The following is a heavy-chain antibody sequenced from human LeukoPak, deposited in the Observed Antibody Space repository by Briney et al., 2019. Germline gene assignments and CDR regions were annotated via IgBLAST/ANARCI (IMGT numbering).Heavy chain of an antibody. CDR2: IYHSGST. CDR1: GYSISSGYY. J-gene: IGHJ4*02. V-gene: IGHV4-38-2*01. D-gene: IGHD1-14*01. CDR3: ARGDRSQPPYFFVY. Sequence: LSLTCAVSGYSISSGYYWGWIRRPPGRGRGWLGSIYHSGSTDYNPSLKSRVTISVDTSQNQFSLKLGSVTPADTAVYYCARGDRSQPPYFFVYWGQGTLVTVSS.